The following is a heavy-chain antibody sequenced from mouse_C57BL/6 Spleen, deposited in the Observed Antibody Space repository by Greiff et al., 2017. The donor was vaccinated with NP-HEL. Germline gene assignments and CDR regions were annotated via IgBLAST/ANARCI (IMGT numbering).Heavy chain of an antibody. CDR2: ISSGGSYT. J-gene: IGHJ4*01. CDR3: ARLLYYGSTHYYAMDY. CDR1: GFTFSSYG. V-gene: IGHV5-6*01. Sequence: EVQVVESGGDLVKPGGSLKLSCAASGFTFSSYGMSWVRQTPDKRLEWVATISSGGSYTYYPDSVKGRFTISRDNAKNTLYLQMSSLKSEDTAMYYCARLLYYGSTHYYAMDYWGQGTSVTVSS. D-gene: IGHD1-1*01.